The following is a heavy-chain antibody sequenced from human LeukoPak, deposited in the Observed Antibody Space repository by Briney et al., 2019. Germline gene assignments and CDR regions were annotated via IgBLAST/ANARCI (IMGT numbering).Heavy chain of an antibody. J-gene: IGHJ4*02. D-gene: IGHD3-10*01. CDR2: IYYSGST. CDR1: GGSISSSSYY. Sequence: KTSETLSLTCTVSGGSISSSSYYWGWIRQPPGKGLEWIGSIYYSGSTYYNPSLKSRVTISVDTSKNQFSLKLSSVTAADTAVYYCARRTGFGVTNFDYWGQGTRLTVSS. V-gene: IGHV4-39*01. CDR3: ARRTGFGVTNFDY.